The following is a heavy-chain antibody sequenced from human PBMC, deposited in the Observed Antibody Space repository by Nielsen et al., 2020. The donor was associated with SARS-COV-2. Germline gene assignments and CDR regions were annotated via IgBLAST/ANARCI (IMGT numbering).Heavy chain of an antibody. D-gene: IGHD3-10*01. CDR2: IYYSGST. J-gene: IGHJ4*02. CDR1: GGSISSGGYY. CDR3: ARVWFGDFLPIDY. Sequence: SETLSLTCTVSGGSISSGGYYWSWIRQHPGKGLEWIGYIYYSGSTYYNPSLKSRVTISVDTSKYQFSLKLSSVTAADTAVYYCARVWFGDFLPIDYWGQGTPVTVSS. V-gene: IGHV4-31*03.